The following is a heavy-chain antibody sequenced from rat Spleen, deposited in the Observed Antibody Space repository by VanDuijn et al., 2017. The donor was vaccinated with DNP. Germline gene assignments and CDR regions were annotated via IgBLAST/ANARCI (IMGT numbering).Heavy chain of an antibody. CDR3: VRWYNSGYYFDY. D-gene: IGHD4-3*01. CDR1: GFTFNNYW. J-gene: IGHJ2*01. CDR2: ITSSGGST. Sequence: EVQLVESGGDLVQPGRSLKLSCVVSGFTFNNYWMTWIRQVPGKGLEWVASITSSGGSTYYPDSVKGRFTISRDNAKDTLYLQMNSLRSEDMATYYCVRWYNSGYYFDYWGQGVMVTVSS. V-gene: IGHV5-31*01.